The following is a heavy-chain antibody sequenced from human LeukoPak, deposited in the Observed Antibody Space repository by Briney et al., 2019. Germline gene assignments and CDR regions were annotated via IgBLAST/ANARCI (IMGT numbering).Heavy chain of an antibody. D-gene: IGHD3-3*01. CDR3: ARGGLESPWSGYNAPDF. CDR1: GXIFSNFD. V-gene: IGHV3-64*02. CDR2: INAGGGST. Sequence: GGSLRLSCSASGXIFSNFDMHWVRQAPGKGLEYVSSINAGGGSTYYAASVKGRFNISRDAVKDTLYLQMGSVRIEDTAVYYCARGGLESPWSGYNAPDFWGQGTLVAVSS. J-gene: IGHJ4*02.